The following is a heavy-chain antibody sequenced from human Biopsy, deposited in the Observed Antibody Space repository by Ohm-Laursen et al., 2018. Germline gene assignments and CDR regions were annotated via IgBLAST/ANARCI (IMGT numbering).Heavy chain of an antibody. V-gene: IGHV3-23*01. CDR2: ISGSRGGT. Sequence: GSLRLSCAASGFTFRLYAMSWVRQAPGKGLEWVSAISGSRGGTYYAESVKGRFTVSRDNSQNSLFLQTNSLRADDTAVYYCAKSGYSSEYDSSGEFDSWGQGTLVSVSS. CDR3: AKSGYSSEYDSSGEFDS. D-gene: IGHD3-22*01. J-gene: IGHJ4*02. CDR1: GFTFRLYA.